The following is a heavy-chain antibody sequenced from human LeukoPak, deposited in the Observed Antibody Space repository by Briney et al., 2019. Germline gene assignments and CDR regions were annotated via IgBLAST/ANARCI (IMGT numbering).Heavy chain of an antibody. CDR2: IYSGGST. CDR1: GFTVSNNY. V-gene: IGHV3-53*01. CDR3: ASLALGHY. J-gene: IGHJ4*02. D-gene: IGHD6-6*01. Sequence: GGSLRLSCAASGFTVSNNYMSWVRQAPGKGLEWVSVIYSGGSTYYADSVKGRFTISRDTSKNTLSLQMNSLRAEDTAVYYCASLALGHYWGQGTLVTVAS.